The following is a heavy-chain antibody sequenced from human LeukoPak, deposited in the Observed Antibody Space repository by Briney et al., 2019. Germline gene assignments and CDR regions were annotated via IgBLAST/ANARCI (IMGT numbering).Heavy chain of an antibody. J-gene: IGHJ6*02. CDR1: GFTFSSYG. CDR3: AKAYQMRGPLLYYGMDV. CDR2: ISYDGSNK. Sequence: GGSLRLSCAASGFTFSSYGMHWVRQAPGKGLEWVAVISYDGSNKYYADSVKGRFTISRDNSKNTLYLQMNSLRAEDTAVYYCAKAYQMRGPLLYYGMDVWGQGTTVTVSS. D-gene: IGHD2-2*01. V-gene: IGHV3-30*18.